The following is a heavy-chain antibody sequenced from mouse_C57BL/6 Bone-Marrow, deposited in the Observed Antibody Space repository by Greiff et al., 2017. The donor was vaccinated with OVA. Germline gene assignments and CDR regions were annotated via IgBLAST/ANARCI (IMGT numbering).Heavy chain of an antibody. J-gene: IGHJ2*01. CDR3: ARSERLRDYFDY. CDR1: GYTFTDYY. D-gene: IGHD2-2*01. V-gene: IGHV1-76*01. Sequence: QVQLQQSGAELVRPGASVKLSCKASGYTFTDYYISWVKQRPGQGLEWIARIYPGSGNIYSNEKFKGKATLTAEQSSSTAYMQLSSLQSDASAVYFCARSERLRDYFDYWGQGTTLTVSS. CDR2: IYPGSGNI.